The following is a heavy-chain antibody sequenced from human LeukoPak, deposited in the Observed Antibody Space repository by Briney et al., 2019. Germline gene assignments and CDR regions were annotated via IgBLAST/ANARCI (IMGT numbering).Heavy chain of an antibody. CDR2: IYYSGST. D-gene: IGHD1-1*01. V-gene: IGHV4-59*08. Sequence: SETLSLTCIVSGGSISTNYWSWIRQPPEKGLEWIGYIYYSGSTYYNPSLESRVTISVDTSKNEFSLKLSSVTAADTAVYYCARRNDPYGLDVWGQGTTVTVSS. CDR1: GGSISTNY. J-gene: IGHJ6*02. CDR3: ARRNDPYGLDV.